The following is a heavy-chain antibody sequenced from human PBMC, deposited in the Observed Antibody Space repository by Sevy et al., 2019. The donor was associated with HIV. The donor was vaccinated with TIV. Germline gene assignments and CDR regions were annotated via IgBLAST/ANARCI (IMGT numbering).Heavy chain of an antibody. CDR3: ARRRYAAALGRNWFDP. CDR2: ISAYNGNT. J-gene: IGHJ5*02. D-gene: IGHD2-2*01. CDR1: GYTFTSYG. V-gene: IGHV1-18*01. Sequence: ASVKVSCKASGYTFTSYGISWVRQAPGQGLEWMGWISAYNGNTNYAQKLQGRVTMTTDTSTSTAYMELRSLRSDDTAVYYCARRRYAAALGRNWFDPWGQGTLVTVSS.